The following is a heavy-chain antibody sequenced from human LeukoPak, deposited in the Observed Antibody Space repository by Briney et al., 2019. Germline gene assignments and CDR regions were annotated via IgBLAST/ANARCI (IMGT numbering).Heavy chain of an antibody. V-gene: IGHV1-69*08. CDR1: GGTFNTHI. Sequence: GASVKVSCRSSGGTFNTHIFNWLRQAPGQGLEWMGRITPIIGTTKYAQRFQARVTITADRSTSTAYLELSGLTYDDTAVYYCTRVTLRGSKYNWFDPWGQGTRVSVSS. CDR3: TRVTLRGSKYNWFDP. D-gene: IGHD1-26*01. CDR2: ITPIIGTT. J-gene: IGHJ5*02.